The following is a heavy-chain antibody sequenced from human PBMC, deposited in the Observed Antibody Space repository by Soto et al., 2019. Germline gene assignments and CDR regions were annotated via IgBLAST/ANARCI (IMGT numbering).Heavy chain of an antibody. Sequence: PSETLSLTCAVSGGSISGTTYSWSWIRQPPGKGLEWIGYIYDSENTYYNPSLKSQFSISVDRSKNQFSLKLSSVTAADTAVYYCARGQGAAAGHSNYHYWCQGALVTDFS. V-gene: IGHV4-30-2*01. D-gene: IGHD6-13*01. J-gene: IGHJ4*02. CDR2: IYDSENT. CDR1: GGSISGTTYS. CDR3: ARGQGAAAGHSNYHY.